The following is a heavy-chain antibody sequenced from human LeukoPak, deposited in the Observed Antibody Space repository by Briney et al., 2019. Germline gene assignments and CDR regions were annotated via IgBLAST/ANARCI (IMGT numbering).Heavy chain of an antibody. CDR2: ISASGGST. D-gene: IGHD1/OR15-1a*01. CDR3: AKGYTWNNIRLLDY. V-gene: IGHV3-23*01. J-gene: IGHJ4*02. CDR1: GFAFSSYA. Sequence: GGSLRLSCAASGFAFSSYAMSWVRQAPGKGLEWVSAISASGGSTYYADSVKGRFTISRGNSKNTLYLQMNSLRAEDTAVYYCAKGYTWNNIRLLDYWGQGTLVTVSS.